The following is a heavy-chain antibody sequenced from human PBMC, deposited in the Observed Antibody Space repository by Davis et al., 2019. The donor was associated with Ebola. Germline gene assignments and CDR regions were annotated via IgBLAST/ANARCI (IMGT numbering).Heavy chain of an antibody. CDR3: AREIVEMATILWTNFDY. V-gene: IGHV3-30*19. Sequence: GESLKISCAASGFTFSSYGMHWVRQAPGKGLEWVAVIWYDGSNKYYADSVKGRFTISRDNSKNTLYLQMNSLRAEDTAVYYCAREIVEMATILWTNFDYWGQGTLVTVSS. CDR2: IWYDGSNK. D-gene: IGHD5-24*01. CDR1: GFTFSSYG. J-gene: IGHJ4*02.